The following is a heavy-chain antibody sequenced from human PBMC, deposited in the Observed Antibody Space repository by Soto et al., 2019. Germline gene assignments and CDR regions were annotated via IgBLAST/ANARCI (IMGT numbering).Heavy chain of an antibody. CDR3: ARDMMMITFGGVIVRAFDY. CDR1: GGSVSSGSYY. V-gene: IGHV4-61*01. Sequence: PSETLSLTCTVSGGSVSSGSYYWSWIRQPPGKGLEWIGYIYYSGSTNYNPSLKSRVTISIDTSKNQFSLKLSSVTAADTAVYYCARDMMMITFGGVIVRAFDYWGQGTLVTVSS. D-gene: IGHD3-16*02. CDR2: IYYSGST. J-gene: IGHJ4*02.